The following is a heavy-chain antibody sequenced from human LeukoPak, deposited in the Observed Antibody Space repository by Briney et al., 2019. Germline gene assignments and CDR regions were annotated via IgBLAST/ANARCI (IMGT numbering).Heavy chain of an antibody. CDR2: INHSGST. J-gene: IGHJ3*02. Sequence: PSETLSLTCTVSGGSISSYYWSWIRQPPGKGLEWIGEINHSGSTNYNPSLKSRVTISVDTSKNQFSLKLSSVTAADTAVYYCARQKHRPRTFGGVIWAFDIWGQGTMVTVSS. V-gene: IGHV4-34*01. CDR1: GGSISSYY. CDR3: ARQKHRPRTFGGVIWAFDI. D-gene: IGHD3-16*02.